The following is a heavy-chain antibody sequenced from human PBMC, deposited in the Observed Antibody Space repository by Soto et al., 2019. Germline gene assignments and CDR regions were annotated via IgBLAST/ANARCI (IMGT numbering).Heavy chain of an antibody. D-gene: IGHD3-10*01. Sequence: QVQLVESAGGVVQPGRSLRLSCAASGFPFTTYGMHWVREGPGKGLEWVAVISYDGSNTYYADSVKGRFTISRDNSKNTLYLQMNSLRPEDTALYYCVGGQYYFDYRGQGTLVTVSS. CDR3: VGGQYYFDY. CDR1: GFPFTTYG. V-gene: IGHV3-30*03. J-gene: IGHJ4*02. CDR2: ISYDGSNT.